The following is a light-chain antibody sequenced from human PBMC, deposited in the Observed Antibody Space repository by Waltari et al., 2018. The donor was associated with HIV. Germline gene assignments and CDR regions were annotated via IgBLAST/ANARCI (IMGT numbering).Light chain of an antibody. J-gene: IGLJ2*01. Sequence: SSELTQGPAVSVALGQTVRITCQGDSLRFYYASWYQQKPGQAPVLVIYGRNNRPSGIPARFSGSRSGNTASLTITGAQAEDEADYYCNSRDRSGYLHVLFGVGTKLTVL. CDR2: GRN. CDR1: SLRFYY. V-gene: IGLV3-19*01. CDR3: NSRDRSGYLHVL.